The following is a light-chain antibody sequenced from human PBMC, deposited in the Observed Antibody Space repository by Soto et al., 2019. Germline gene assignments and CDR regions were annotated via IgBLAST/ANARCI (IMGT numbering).Light chain of an antibody. J-gene: IGKJ2*01. CDR2: GAS. CDR1: QSVSSN. Sequence: EIVMTQSPATLSVSPGERATVSCRASQSVSSNLAWYQQKPGQAPRLLIYGASTRATGIPARFSGSGSGTEFPITIGSLQSEDFAVYYCQQYNNWPRTFGQGTKLEIK. CDR3: QQYNNWPRT. V-gene: IGKV3-15*01.